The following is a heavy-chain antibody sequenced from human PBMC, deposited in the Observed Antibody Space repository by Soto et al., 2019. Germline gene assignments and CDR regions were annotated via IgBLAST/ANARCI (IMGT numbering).Heavy chain of an antibody. V-gene: IGHV4-59*01. CDR3: VKYGDYDDAFDI. J-gene: IGHJ3*02. CDR2: IYYSGST. Sequence: TLETLSLTCTVSGGSSSSYYWSWIRQPPGKGLEWIGYIYYSGSTNYNPSLKSRVTISVDTSKNQFSLKLSSVTAADTAVYYCVKYGDYDDAFDIWGQGTMVTVSS. D-gene: IGHD4-17*01. CDR1: GGSSSSYY.